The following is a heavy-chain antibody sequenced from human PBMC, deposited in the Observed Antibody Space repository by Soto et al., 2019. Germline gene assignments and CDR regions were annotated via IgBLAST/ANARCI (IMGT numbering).Heavy chain of an antibody. V-gene: IGHV3-33*01. CDR1: GFTFSDYG. CDR3: ARVDFGGNSYYFDY. Sequence: GGSLRLSCVASGFTFSDYGIHWVRQAPDKGLEWVAVVWFDGSIQYYGDSVKGRFTISRDNSNSTVDLQMNNLRAEDTAVYYCARVDFGGNSYYFDYWGQGTPVTVSS. D-gene: IGHD1-7*01. J-gene: IGHJ4*02. CDR2: VWFDGSIQ.